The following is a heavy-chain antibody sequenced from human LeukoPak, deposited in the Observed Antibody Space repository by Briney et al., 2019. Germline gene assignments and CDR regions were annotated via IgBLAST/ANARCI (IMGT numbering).Heavy chain of an antibody. CDR1: GFTFSSFD. V-gene: IGHV3-48*03. J-gene: IGHJ4*02. Sequence: GGSLRLSCAASGFTFSSFDMNWLRQAPGKGLEWVSYITSSGGTIYYADSVKGRFTISRDNARNSLYLQMNRLRAEDTSVYYCARSGFYFDYWGQGTLVTVSS. CDR3: ARSGFYFDY. D-gene: IGHD5-12*01. CDR2: ITSSGGTI.